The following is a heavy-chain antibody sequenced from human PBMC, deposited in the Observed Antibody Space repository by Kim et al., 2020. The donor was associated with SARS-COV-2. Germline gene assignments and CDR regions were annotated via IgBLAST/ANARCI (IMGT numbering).Heavy chain of an antibody. CDR3: ARDAVGRTGTTLDY. CDR1: GFTFSSYE. CDR2: ISGSGSTI. Sequence: GGSLRLSCTASGFTFSSYEMNWVRQAPGKGLEWVSFISGSGSTIYYADSAKGRFTISRDNAKNSLFLQMNSLRAEDTAVYYCARDAVGRTGTTLDYWGQGTLVTVSS. J-gene: IGHJ4*02. V-gene: IGHV3-48*03. D-gene: IGHD1-1*01.